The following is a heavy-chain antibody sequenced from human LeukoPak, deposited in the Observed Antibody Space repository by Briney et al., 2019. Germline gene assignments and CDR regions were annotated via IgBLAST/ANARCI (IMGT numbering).Heavy chain of an antibody. Sequence: GASVKVSCKASGGTFSSYAISWVRQAPGQGLEWMGRIIPILGIANYAQKFQGRVTITADKSTSTAYMELSSLRSEDTAVYYCARDPSMDPTYYYGSGSSDWGQGTLVTVSS. J-gene: IGHJ4*02. D-gene: IGHD3-10*01. CDR2: IIPILGIA. V-gene: IGHV1-69*04. CDR1: GGTFSSYA. CDR3: ARDPSMDPTYYYGSGSSD.